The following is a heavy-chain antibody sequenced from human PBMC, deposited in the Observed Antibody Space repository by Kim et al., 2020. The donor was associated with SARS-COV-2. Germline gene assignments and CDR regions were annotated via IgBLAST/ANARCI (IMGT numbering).Heavy chain of an antibody. D-gene: IGHD3-22*01. J-gene: IGHJ6*02. V-gene: IGHV4-4*06. CDR3: ASSSGYHKYYYYGMDV. Sequence: HKSRVTMSVDTSKNQFSLKLSSVTAADTAVYYCASSSGYHKYYYYGMDVWGQGTTVTVSS.